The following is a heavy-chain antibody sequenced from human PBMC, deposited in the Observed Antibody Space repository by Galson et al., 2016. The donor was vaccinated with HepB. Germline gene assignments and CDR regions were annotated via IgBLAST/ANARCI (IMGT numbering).Heavy chain of an antibody. V-gene: IGHV3-73*01. CDR1: GFTFSNAW. D-gene: IGHD3-16*01. CDR3: TKWDVYRASYDY. J-gene: IGHJ4*02. Sequence: SLRLSCAASGFTFSNAWMSWVRQAPGKGLEWVGRITSKAYNYATAYGASVRGRFTISRDDSKNTAYLQMNSLKTEDTAVYYCTKWDVYRASYDYWGQGTLVTVSS. CDR2: ITSKAYNYAT.